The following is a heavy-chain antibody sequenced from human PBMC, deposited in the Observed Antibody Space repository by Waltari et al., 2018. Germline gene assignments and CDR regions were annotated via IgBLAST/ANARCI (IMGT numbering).Heavy chain of an antibody. J-gene: IGHJ4*02. D-gene: IGHD1-20*01. Sequence: EVQLLESGGGLVHLGGSPGLSRGASGFSLTIYAINWVRRAPGTGLQWVAAITVNDATYHADSVKGRFTISRDTSKDTVFLQMNSLRAEDTALYYCAKPFYNWDDPLDSWGQGTLVTVSS. V-gene: IGHV3-23*01. CDR2: ITVNDAT. CDR1: GFSLTIYA. CDR3: AKPFYNWDDPLDS.